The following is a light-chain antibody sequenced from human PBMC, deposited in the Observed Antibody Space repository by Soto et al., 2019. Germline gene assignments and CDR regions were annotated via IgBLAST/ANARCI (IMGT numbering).Light chain of an antibody. CDR1: QGISSY. Sequence: AIRMTQSPSSFSASTGDRVTITCRASQGISSYLAWYQQKPGKAPKLLIYAASTLQSGVPSRFSGSGSGTDFTLTISCLQSADFATYYCQQYYSYPWTVGQGTKVEIK. V-gene: IGKV1-8*01. CDR3: QQYYSYPWT. CDR2: AAS. J-gene: IGKJ1*01.